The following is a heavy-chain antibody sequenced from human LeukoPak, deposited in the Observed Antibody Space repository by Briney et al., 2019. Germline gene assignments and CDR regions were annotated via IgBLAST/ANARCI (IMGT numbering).Heavy chain of an antibody. Sequence: SVKVSCKGSGGTFISYAISWVGQAPGQGREWMGRIIPIFGTANYAQKFQGRVTITTDESTSTAYMELSSLRSQDTAVYYCARERDGYNYGVDYWGQGTLVTVSS. CDR3: ARERDGYNYGVDY. CDR2: IIPIFGTA. CDR1: GGTFISYA. J-gene: IGHJ4*02. D-gene: IGHD5-24*01. V-gene: IGHV1-69*05.